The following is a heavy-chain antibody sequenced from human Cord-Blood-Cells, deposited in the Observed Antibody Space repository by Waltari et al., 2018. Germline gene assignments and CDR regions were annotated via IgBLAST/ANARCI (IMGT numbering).Heavy chain of an antibody. Sequence: QLQLQESGSGLVKPSQTLSLTCAVSGGSISSGGYSRSCTRQPPGKGREWIGYIYHSGSTYYNPSLKSRVTISVDRSKNQFSLKLSSVTAADTAVYYCARGRFLEWLFNFDYWGQGTLVTVSS. J-gene: IGHJ4*02. CDR2: IYHSGST. CDR3: ARGRFLEWLFNFDY. D-gene: IGHD3-3*01. V-gene: IGHV4-30-2*01. CDR1: GGSISSGGYS.